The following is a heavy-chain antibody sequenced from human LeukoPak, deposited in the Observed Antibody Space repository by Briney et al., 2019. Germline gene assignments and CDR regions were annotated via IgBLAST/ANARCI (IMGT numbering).Heavy chain of an antibody. J-gene: IGHJ4*02. V-gene: IGHV4-61*02. D-gene: IGHD2-2*01. CDR2: IYTSGST. CDR3: ARSGGDIVVVPAARYYFDY. Sequence: PSQTLSLTCTVSGGSISSGSYYWSWIRQPAGKGLEWIGRIYTSGSTNYNPSLKSRVTISVDTSKNQFSLKLSSVTAADTAVYYRARSGGDIVVVPAARYYFDYWGQGTLVTVSS. CDR1: GGSISSGSYY.